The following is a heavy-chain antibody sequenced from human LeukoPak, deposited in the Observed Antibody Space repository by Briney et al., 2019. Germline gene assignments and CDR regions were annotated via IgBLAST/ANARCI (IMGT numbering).Heavy chain of an antibody. CDR2: ISYDGSNK. J-gene: IGHJ4*02. Sequence: PGGSLRLSCAASGFTFSSYWMSWVRQAPGKGLEWVAVISYDGSNKYYADSVKGRFTISRDNSKNTLYLQMNSLRAEDTAVYYCAKDISSSSSQVDYWGQGTLVTVSS. V-gene: IGHV3-30*18. CDR1: GFTFSSYW. CDR3: AKDISSSSSQVDY. D-gene: IGHD6-6*01.